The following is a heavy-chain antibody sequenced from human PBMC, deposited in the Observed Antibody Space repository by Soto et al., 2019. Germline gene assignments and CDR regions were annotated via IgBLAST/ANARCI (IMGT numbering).Heavy chain of an antibody. CDR3: AKESMPEHYGDTLFDY. CDR2: FSAGGRA. CDR1: GFSFRNYA. D-gene: IGHD4-17*01. V-gene: IGHV3-23*01. J-gene: IGHJ4*02. Sequence: EVQLLESGGDLVQPGGSLRLSCVASGFSFRNYALSWVRQAPGKGLEWVSTFSAGGRAYYADTVKGRFTIASDSSQNTVHLQISTLRPEDTAVYYCAKESMPEHYGDTLFDYWGQGTRVTVSS.